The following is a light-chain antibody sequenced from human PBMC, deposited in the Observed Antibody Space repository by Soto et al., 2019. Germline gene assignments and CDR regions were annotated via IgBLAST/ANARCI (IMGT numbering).Light chain of an antibody. J-gene: IGLJ3*02. CDR2: GNS. Sequence: QLVLTQPPSVSGAPGQRVTISCTGSSSNIRAGYDVHWYQQLPGTAPKLLIYGNSNRPSGVPDRFSGSKSGTSASLAITGLQAEDEADYYCQSYDSSLSALFGGGTKVTVL. V-gene: IGLV1-40*01. CDR1: SSNIRAGYD. CDR3: QSYDSSLSAL.